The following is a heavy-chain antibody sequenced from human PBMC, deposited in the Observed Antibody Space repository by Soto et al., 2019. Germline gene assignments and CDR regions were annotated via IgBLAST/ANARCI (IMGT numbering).Heavy chain of an antibody. J-gene: IGHJ5*02. CDR2: IYYSGST. Sequence: SETLSVTCTVSGGSISSSSYYWGWIRQPPGKGLEWIGSIYYSGSTYYNPSLKSRVTISVDTSKNQFSLKLSSVTAADTAVYYCASGNFNWMSLPHWFDPWGQGTLVTVST. CDR3: ASGNFNWMSLPHWFDP. CDR1: GGSISSSSYY. D-gene: IGHD1-20*01. V-gene: IGHV4-39*01.